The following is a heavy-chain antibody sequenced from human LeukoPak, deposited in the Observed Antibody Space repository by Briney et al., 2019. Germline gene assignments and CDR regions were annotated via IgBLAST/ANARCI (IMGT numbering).Heavy chain of an antibody. CDR1: XGXXSGYY. D-gene: IGHD4-23*01. CDR3: ARVVGGPPGYYFDY. CDR2: INHSGST. Sequence: TLXLTXXXXXGXXSGYYWSXLRQPPGKGLEWIGEINHSGSTNYNPSLKSRVTISVDTSKNQFSLKLSSVTAADTAVYYCARVVGGPPGYYFDYWGQGTLVTVSS. V-gene: IGHV4-34*01. J-gene: IGHJ4*02.